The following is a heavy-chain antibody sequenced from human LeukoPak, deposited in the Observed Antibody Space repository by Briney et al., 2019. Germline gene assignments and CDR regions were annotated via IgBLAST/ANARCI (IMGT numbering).Heavy chain of an antibody. CDR1: GFTVSSNY. CDR2: ISSSSSYI. J-gene: IGHJ4*02. Sequence: GGSLRLSCAASGFTVSSNYMSWVRQAPGKGLEWVSSISSSSSYIYYADSVKGRFTISRDNAKNSLYLQMNSLRAEDTAVYYCASRGVYYGSDYWGQGTLVTVSS. CDR3: ASRGVYYGSDY. V-gene: IGHV3-21*01. D-gene: IGHD3-10*01.